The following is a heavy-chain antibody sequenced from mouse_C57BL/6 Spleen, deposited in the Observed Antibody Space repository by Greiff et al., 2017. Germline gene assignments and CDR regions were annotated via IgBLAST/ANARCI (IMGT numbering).Heavy chain of an antibody. V-gene: IGHV1-43*01. CDR1: GYSFTGYY. D-gene: IGHD1-1*01. CDR2: INPSTGGT. CDR3: ASAGLDYYGSSYVGFAY. Sequence: EVKLQESGPELVKPGASVKISCKASGYSFTGYYMHWVKQSPEKSLEWIGEINPSTGGTSYNQKFKGKATLTVDTSSSTAYMQLKSLTSEDSAVYYWASAGLDYYGSSYVGFAYWGQGTLVTVSA. J-gene: IGHJ3*01.